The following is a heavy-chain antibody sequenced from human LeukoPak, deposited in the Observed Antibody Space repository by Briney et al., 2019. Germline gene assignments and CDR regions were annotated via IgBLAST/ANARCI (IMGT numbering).Heavy chain of an antibody. Sequence: GGSLRLSCAASGFTFRDHAMHWVRQAPGKGLEWVSSISSSSSYIYYADSVKGRFTISRDNAKNSLYLQMNSLRAEDTAVYYCARDPYGMDVWGQGTTVTVSS. V-gene: IGHV3-21*01. J-gene: IGHJ6*02. CDR3: ARDPYGMDV. CDR2: ISSSSSYI. CDR1: GFTFRDHA.